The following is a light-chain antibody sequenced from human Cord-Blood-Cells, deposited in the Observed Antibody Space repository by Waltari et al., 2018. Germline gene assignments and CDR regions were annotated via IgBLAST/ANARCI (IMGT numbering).Light chain of an antibody. J-gene: IGLJ2*01. Sequence: QSALAQPASVSGSPGQSITISCTGTSSDVGSYNLVSWYQQHPSKAPKLMIYEGSKRPSVVSNRFYGSKSGNTASLTISGLQAEDEADYYCCSYAGSSTVVFGGGTKLPVL. CDR3: CSYAGSSTVV. V-gene: IGLV2-23*01. CDR2: EGS. CDR1: SSDVGSYNL.